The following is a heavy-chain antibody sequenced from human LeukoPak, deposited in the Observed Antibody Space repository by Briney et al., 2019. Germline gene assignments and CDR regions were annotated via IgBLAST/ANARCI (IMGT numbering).Heavy chain of an antibody. CDR1: GFTFSNAW. Sequence: GGSLRLSCAASGFTFSNAWMSWVRQAPGKGLEWVSVISGSGTITYYADSVKGRFTISRDNSKNTLYLQMNNLRAEDSAVYYCAKKTNGRLQPFDSWGQGTLVTVSS. D-gene: IGHD2-8*01. J-gene: IGHJ4*02. CDR2: ISGSGTIT. V-gene: IGHV3-23*01. CDR3: AKKTNGRLQPFDS.